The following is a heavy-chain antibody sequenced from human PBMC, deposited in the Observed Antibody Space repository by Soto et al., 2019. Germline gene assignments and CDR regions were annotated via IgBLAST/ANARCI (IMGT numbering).Heavy chain of an antibody. D-gene: IGHD3-22*01. J-gene: IGHJ4*02. Sequence: SETLSLTCAVSGGSISNGGYSWSWIRQPPGKGLEWIGYMYHTGSTYYNPSLKSRVTISIDRSKNQFSLKLSSVTAADTAVYYCARGSYYYDSSGYYYVGDFDYWGQGTLVTVS. V-gene: IGHV4-30-2*01. CDR3: ARGSYYYDSSGYYYVGDFDY. CDR2: MYHTGST. CDR1: GGSISNGGYS.